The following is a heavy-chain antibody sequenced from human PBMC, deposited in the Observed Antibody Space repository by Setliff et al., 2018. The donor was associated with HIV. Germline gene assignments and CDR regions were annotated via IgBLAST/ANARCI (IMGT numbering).Heavy chain of an antibody. CDR3: ARDFRDYVGKFDY. V-gene: IGHV3-48*01. CDR2: VSGRGDSI. D-gene: IGHD1-26*01. Sequence: PGGSLRLSCAGSGVTFSSYSLNWVRQAPGKGLEWVSYVSGRGDSIYYAAAVKGLFTISRDNAKNSLYLQMNSLIAEDTAVYYCARDFRDYVGKFDYWGQGTLVTVSS. CDR1: GVTFSSYS. J-gene: IGHJ4*02.